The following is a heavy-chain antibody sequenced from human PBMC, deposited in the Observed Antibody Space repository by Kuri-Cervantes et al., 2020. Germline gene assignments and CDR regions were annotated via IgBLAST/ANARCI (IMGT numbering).Heavy chain of an antibody. D-gene: IGHD3-22*01. CDR3: ARHYYDSSGYYSKTFVTGFDY. J-gene: IGHJ4*02. V-gene: IGHV4-4*02. CDR2: IYHSGST. Sequence: SETLSLTCAVSGGTISSCNWWSWVRQPPGKGLEWFGKIYHSGSTNYNPSLKSRFTISVDTSKNQFSLKLSSVTAADTAVYYCARHYYDSSGYYSKTFVTGFDYWGQGTLVTVSS. CDR1: GGTISSCNW.